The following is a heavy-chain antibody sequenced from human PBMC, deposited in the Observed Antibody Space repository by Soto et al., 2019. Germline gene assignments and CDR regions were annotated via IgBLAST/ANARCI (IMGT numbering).Heavy chain of an antibody. Sequence: ASVKVSCKASGYTFTGYYMHWVRQAPGQGLEWKRWINPNIGGTNYAQKFQGWVTMTRDTSISTAYMELSRLRSDDTAVYYCARGMSIAAADKTPNYYYYYGMDVWGQGTTVTVSS. CDR2: INPNIGGT. V-gene: IGHV1-2*04. J-gene: IGHJ6*02. CDR1: GYTFTGYY. CDR3: ARGMSIAAADKTPNYYYYYGMDV. D-gene: IGHD6-13*01.